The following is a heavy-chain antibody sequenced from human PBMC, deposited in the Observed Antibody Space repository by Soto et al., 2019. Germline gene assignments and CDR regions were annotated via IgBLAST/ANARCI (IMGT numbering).Heavy chain of an antibody. Sequence: QVQLVESGGSVVQPGRSLRLSCEASGFTFTSYAMHWVSQAPGTGLEWVAVISYDGINEYYADSVKGRFTISRDNSKNTLFLQMSSLRVEDTAVYYCARGRLRLGELSLIGYFDYWGQGDLVTVSS. CDR2: ISYDGINE. D-gene: IGHD3-16*02. V-gene: IGHV3-30*15. J-gene: IGHJ4*02. CDR1: GFTFTSYA. CDR3: ARGRLRLGELSLIGYFDY.